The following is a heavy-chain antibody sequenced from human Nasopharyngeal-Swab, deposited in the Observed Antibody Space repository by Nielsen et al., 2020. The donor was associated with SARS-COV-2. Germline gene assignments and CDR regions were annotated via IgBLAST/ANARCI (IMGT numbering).Heavy chain of an antibody. D-gene: IGHD6-13*01. Sequence: SVKVSCKASGGTFSSYAISWVRQAPGQGLEWMGGIIPIFGTAKYAQKFQGRVTITADESTSTAYMELSSLRSEDTAVYYCARSPAHSSSWYFGRYYYYMDVWGKGTTVTVSS. J-gene: IGHJ6*03. CDR3: ARSPAHSSSWYFGRYYYYMDV. CDR1: GGTFSSYA. CDR2: IIPIFGTA. V-gene: IGHV1-69*13.